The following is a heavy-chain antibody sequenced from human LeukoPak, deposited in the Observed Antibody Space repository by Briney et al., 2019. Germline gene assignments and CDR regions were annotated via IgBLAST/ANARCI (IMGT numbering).Heavy chain of an antibody. Sequence: GGSLRLSCAASGFTVRSSYMSWVRQAPGKGLLWVSRIYNDGSRTTYADSVKGRFTISGDNAKNTLFLQMNSLTAEDTDVYYCARSGAGGAFDMWGRGTMVTVSS. D-gene: IGHD3-10*01. V-gene: IGHV3-74*01. CDR3: ARSGAGGAFDM. CDR2: IYNDGSRT. CDR1: GFTVRSSY. J-gene: IGHJ3*02.